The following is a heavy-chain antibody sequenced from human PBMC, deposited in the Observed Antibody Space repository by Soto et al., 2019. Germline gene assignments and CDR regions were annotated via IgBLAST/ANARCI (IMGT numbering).Heavy chain of an antibody. CDR3: ASYDILTGYRSDAFDI. Sequence: QVQLQESGPGLVKPSGTLSLTCGVSGGSISSRTWWSWVRQPPGKGLEWIGEIYHSGSTNYNPSLKSRVIISVDKSKNQFSLKLSSVTAADTAMYYCASYDILTGYRSDAFDIWGQGTMVTVSS. D-gene: IGHD3-9*01. V-gene: IGHV4-4*02. J-gene: IGHJ3*02. CDR1: GGSISSRTW. CDR2: IYHSGST.